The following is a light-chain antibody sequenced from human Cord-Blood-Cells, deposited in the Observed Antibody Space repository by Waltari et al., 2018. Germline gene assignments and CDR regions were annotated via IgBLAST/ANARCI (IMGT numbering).Light chain of an antibody. CDR2: GKC. CDR3: QSYDSSLSGYV. CDR1: SSNIGAGSD. V-gene: IGLV1-40*01. J-gene: IGLJ1*01. Sequence: QSVLTQPPSVSGAPGQRVTISCTGSSSNIGAGSDVHWYQQLPGTAPKLLIYGKCQRPAGVPDRFSGSKSGTSASLAITGLQAEDEADYDCQSYDSSLSGYVFGTGTKVTVL.